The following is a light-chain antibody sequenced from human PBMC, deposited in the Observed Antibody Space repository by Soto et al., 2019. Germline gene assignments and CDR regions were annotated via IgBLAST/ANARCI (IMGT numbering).Light chain of an antibody. CDR1: HGCRNG. V-gene: IGKV1-17*01. CDR2: DXS. J-gene: IGKJ1*01. Sequence: DIQVTQSPSSLAASVGDSVTIIXRGGHGCRNGLGWYQQKQGXAPKXXXYDXSSLQRGGPSRCSGSGSGTEFTLTISSLQPEDFANYYSLQHNSDRWSFGQGTKVDI. CDR3: LQHNSDRWS.